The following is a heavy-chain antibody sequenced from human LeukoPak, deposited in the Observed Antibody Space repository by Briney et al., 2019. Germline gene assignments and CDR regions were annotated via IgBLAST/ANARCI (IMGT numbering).Heavy chain of an antibody. CDR3: ARGRPENYYASGST. Sequence: GASVKVSCKAYVYTFTGYYMHCVRQAPGQGLEWMGWINPNSGGTNYAQKFQGRVTMTRDTSISTAYMELSRLRSDDTAMYFCARGRPENYYASGSTWGQGTLVTVSS. J-gene: IGHJ5*02. CDR2: INPNSGGT. CDR1: VYTFTGYY. V-gene: IGHV1-2*02. D-gene: IGHD3-10*01.